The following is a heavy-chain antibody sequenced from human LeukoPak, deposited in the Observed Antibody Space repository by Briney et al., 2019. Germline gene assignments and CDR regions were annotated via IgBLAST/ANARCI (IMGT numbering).Heavy chain of an antibody. J-gene: IGHJ4*02. CDR1: GFTFSNAW. V-gene: IGHV3-15*01. CDR2: IKSKIDGGTT. CDR3: TTVKFGELSSHFDY. Sequence: KPGGSLRLSCAVSGFTFSNAWMSWVRQAPGKGLEWVGRIKSKIDGGTTDYAAPVGGRFTISRDESKNTLYLQMSRLKTEDTAVYYCTTVKFGELSSHFDYWGQGTLVTVSS. D-gene: IGHD3-10*01.